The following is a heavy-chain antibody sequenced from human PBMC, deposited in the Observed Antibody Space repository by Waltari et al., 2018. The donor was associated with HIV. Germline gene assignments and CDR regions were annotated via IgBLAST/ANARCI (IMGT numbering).Heavy chain of an antibody. D-gene: IGHD4-17*01. V-gene: IGHV1-2*02. Sequence: QVQLVQSGAEVKKPGASVKVSCKASGYTFPGYYMHWVQQAPGQGLEWMGWINPNSGGTNYAQKFQGRVTMTRDTSISTAYMELTRLRSDDTAVYYCAREPSLTTAYDYWGQGTLVTVSS. CDR3: AREPSLTTAYDY. CDR1: GYTFPGYY. CDR2: INPNSGGT. J-gene: IGHJ4*02.